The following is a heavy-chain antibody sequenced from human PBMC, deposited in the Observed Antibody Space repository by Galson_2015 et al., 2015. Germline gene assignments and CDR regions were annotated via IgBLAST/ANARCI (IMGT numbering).Heavy chain of an antibody. CDR3: ARVQLGVQAFDI. Sequence: TLSLTCTVSGGSISSGGYYWSWIRQHPGKGLEWIGYIYYSGSTYYNPSLKSRVTISVDTSKNQFSLKLSSVTAADTAVYYCARVQLGVQAFDIWGQGTMVTVSS. CDR2: IYYSGST. J-gene: IGHJ3*02. CDR1: GGSISSGGYY. D-gene: IGHD1-1*01. V-gene: IGHV4-31*03.